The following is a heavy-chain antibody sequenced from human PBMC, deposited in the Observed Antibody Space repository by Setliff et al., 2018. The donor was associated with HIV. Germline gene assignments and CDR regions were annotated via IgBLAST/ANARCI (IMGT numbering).Heavy chain of an antibody. V-gene: IGHV7-4-1*02. CDR1: GYTFINYA. J-gene: IGHJ5*02. CDR2: INTNTGSP. D-gene: IGHD4-17*01. CDR3: ARALYGDYGGDINWFDP. Sequence: ASVKVSCQASGYTFINYAMNWVRQAPGQGLEWMGWINTNTGSPTYAQAFTGRFVFSVDTSVTTAYLQISSLEAEDTAVYYCARALYGDYGGDINWFDPWGQGTLVTVSS.